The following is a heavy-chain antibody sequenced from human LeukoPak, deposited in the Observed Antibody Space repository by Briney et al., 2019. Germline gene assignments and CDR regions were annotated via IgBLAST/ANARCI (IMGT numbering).Heavy chain of an antibody. CDR3: ARPDDSESFYRANHY. CDR2: ISNDGNNK. V-gene: IGHV3-30*04. J-gene: IGHJ4*02. CDR1: GFSFNTYP. D-gene: IGHD3-10*01. Sequence: GGSLRLSCVASGFSFNTYPMHWVRQAPGKGLEWVAVISNDGNNKYYADSVKGRFTISRDNSNNTLSLQMNGLRVEDTAVYYCARPDDSESFYRANHYWGRGTLVTVS.